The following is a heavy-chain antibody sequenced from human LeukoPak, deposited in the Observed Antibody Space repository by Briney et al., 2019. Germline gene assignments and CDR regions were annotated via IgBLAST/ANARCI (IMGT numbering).Heavy chain of an antibody. CDR1: GGSISTHY. J-gene: IGHJ4*02. CDR3: ARVGYYYDSSGYHYFFDY. V-gene: IGHV4-59*11. CDR2: IYYSGST. D-gene: IGHD3-22*01. Sequence: PSETLSLTCTVSGGSISTHYWSWIRQPPGKGLEWIGYIYYSGSTNYNPSLKSRVTTSVDTSKNQFSLKLSSVTAADTAVYYCARVGYYYDSSGYHYFFDYWGQGTLVTVSS.